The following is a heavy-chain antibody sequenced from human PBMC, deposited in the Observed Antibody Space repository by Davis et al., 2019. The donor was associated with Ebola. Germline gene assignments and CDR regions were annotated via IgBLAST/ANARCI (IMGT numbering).Heavy chain of an antibody. CDR1: GGSTTSYY. CDR3: ARGDPTYCSGGSCYHIDP. J-gene: IGHJ5*02. Sequence: MPSETLSLTCTVSGGSTTSYYLSWIRQPPGKGLEWIEEINHSGSTYYNPSLKSRVTISVDTSKNQFSLKLSSVTAADTAVYCCARGDPTYCSGGSCYHIDPWGQGTLVTVSS. CDR2: INHSGST. V-gene: IGHV4-34*01. D-gene: IGHD2-15*01.